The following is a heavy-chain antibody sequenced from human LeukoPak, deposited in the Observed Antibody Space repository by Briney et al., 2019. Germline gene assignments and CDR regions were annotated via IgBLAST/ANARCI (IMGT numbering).Heavy chain of an antibody. Sequence: GGSLRLSCAASGFTFSNAWMSWVRQAPGKGLEWVGRIKSKTDGGTTDYAAPVKGRFTISRDDSKNTLYLQMNSLKTEDTAVYYCTTGEDDSSGWYNYFDYWGQGTLVTVSS. CDR1: GFTFSNAW. CDR3: TTGEDDSSGWYNYFDY. CDR2: IKSKTDGGTT. V-gene: IGHV3-15*01. J-gene: IGHJ4*02. D-gene: IGHD6-19*01.